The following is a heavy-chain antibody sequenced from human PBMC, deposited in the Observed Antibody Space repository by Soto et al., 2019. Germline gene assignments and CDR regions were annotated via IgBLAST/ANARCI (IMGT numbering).Heavy chain of an antibody. Sequence: GGSQRLSCAASGFTFSTYSMNWLRQAPGKGLEWVSSISGSTDYIYYADSVKGRFTISRDNAKNSLYLQLNSLRAEDTAVYYCARDSPDYGYHFDSWGQGTLVTVSS. CDR2: ISGSTDYI. V-gene: IGHV3-21*03. CDR3: ARDSPDYGYHFDS. CDR1: GFTFSTYS. J-gene: IGHJ4*02. D-gene: IGHD4-17*01.